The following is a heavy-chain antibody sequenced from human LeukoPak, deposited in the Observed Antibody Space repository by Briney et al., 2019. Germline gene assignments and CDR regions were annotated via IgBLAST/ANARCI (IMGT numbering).Heavy chain of an antibody. CDR3: AKARGSSVYEQFDY. CDR2: ISGGGDRT. CDR1: GFTFSSYA. Sequence: GGSLTLSCAASGFTFSSYAMTWVRQAPGKGLEWVSGISGGGDRTYYADSVEGRFTISRDNSKNTLYLQMNSLRADDTAVYYCAKARGSSVYEQFDYWGQGTQVTVSP. D-gene: IGHD5/OR15-5a*01. V-gene: IGHV3-23*01. J-gene: IGHJ4*02.